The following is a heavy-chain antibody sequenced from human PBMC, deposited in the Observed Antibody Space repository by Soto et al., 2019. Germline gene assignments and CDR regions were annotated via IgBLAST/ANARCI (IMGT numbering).Heavy chain of an antibody. CDR3: AKVSILTESYHYYAMDV. CDR1: GFTFRTYT. Sequence: GGALRLSCVASGFTFRTYTMNWVRQAPGKGLEWVSGIRGFSPYTFYAESVKGRFTISRDNSKNTLYLQMNSLRAEDTAVYFCAKVSILTESYHYYAMDVWGQGTTVTVSS. CDR2: IRGFSPYT. D-gene: IGHD3-9*01. J-gene: IGHJ6*02. V-gene: IGHV3-21*04.